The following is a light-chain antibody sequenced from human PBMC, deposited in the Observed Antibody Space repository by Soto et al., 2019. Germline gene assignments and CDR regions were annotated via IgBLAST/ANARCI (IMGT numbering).Light chain of an antibody. CDR2: KVS. CDR1: QSLVSSNENTF. V-gene: IGKV2-30*01. J-gene: IGKJ1*01. CDR3: MRATHWPWT. Sequence: DVVMTQSPLSLPVTLGQPASISCRSSQSLVSSNENTFLIWFQQTPGQSPMRLIYKVSNRDSAVPDRFTGGGSGNDFTLEISRVEAEDVGVYYCMRATHWPWTFGQGTKVEIK.